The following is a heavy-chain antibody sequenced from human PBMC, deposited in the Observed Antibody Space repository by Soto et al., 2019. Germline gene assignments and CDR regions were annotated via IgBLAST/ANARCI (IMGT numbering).Heavy chain of an antibody. D-gene: IGHD3-3*01. V-gene: IGHV4-30-4*01. Sequence: SETLSLTCTVSGGSISSGDYYWSWIRQPPGKGLEWIGYIYYSGSTYYNPSLKSRVTISVDTSKNQFSLKLSSVTAADTAVYYCARFRITIFGVVNYGMDVWGQGTTVTVS. CDR3: ARFRITIFGVVNYGMDV. CDR1: GGSISSGDYY. J-gene: IGHJ6*02. CDR2: IYYSGST.